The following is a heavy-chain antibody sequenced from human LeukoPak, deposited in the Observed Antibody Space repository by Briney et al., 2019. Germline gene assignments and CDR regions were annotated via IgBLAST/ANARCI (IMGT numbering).Heavy chain of an antibody. J-gene: IGHJ4*02. D-gene: IGHD2-15*01. CDR3: ASTRGYCSGGSCYSDPFDY. V-gene: IGHV3-20*04. CDR1: GFTFDDYG. CDR2: INWNGGST. Sequence: GGSLRLSCAASGFTFDDYGMSWVRQAPGKGLEWVSGINWNGGSTGYADSVKGRFTISRDNAKNSLYLQMNSLRAEDTALYYCASTRGYCSGGSCYSDPFDYWGQGTLVTASS.